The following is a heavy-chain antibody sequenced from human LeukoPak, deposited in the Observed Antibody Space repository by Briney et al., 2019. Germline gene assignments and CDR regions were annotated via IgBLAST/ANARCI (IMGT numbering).Heavy chain of an antibody. CDR2: IYHSGST. CDR3: ASALQTTVTTDY. D-gene: IGHD4-17*01. V-gene: IGHV4-34*08. Sequence: GSLRLSCAASGFTFSSYWMSWVRQAPGKGLEWIGSIYHSGSTYYNPSLKSRVTISVDTSKNQFSLKLSSVTAADTAVYYCASALQTTVTTDYWGQGTLVTVSS. J-gene: IGHJ4*02. CDR1: GFTFSSYW.